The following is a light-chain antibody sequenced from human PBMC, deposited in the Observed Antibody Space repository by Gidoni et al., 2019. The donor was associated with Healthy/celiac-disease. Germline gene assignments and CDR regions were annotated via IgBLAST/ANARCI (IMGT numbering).Light chain of an antibody. Sequence: EIVLPQPPGTLSLSPGERATLSCRASQSVSSSYLAWYQQKPGQAPRLLIYGASSRATGIPDRFSCSVSGTDFTLTISRLEPEDFAVYYCQQYGSSPKGVFIFGPXTKVDIK. CDR2: GAS. V-gene: IGKV3-20*01. CDR1: QSVSSSY. J-gene: IGKJ3*01. CDR3: QQYGSSPKGVFI.